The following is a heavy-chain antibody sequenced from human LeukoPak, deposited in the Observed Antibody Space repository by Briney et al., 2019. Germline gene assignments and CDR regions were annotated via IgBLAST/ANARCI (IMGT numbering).Heavy chain of an antibody. V-gene: IGHV4-34*01. J-gene: IGHJ4*02. CDR3: ARAGVPYYGPTLYY. CDR2: INHSGST. Sequence: SETLSVTCAVYGGSFSGYYWSWIRQPPGKGLEWIGEINHSGSTNYNPSLKSRVTISVDTSKNQFSLKLSSVTAADTAVYYCARAGVPYYGPTLYYWGQGTLVTVSS. D-gene: IGHD3-10*01. CDR1: GGSFSGYY.